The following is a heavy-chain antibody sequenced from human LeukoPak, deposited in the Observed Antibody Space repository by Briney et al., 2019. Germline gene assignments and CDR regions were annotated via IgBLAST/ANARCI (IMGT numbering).Heavy chain of an antibody. CDR3: ARAGYSSSWYAYYYYYYMDV. D-gene: IGHD6-13*01. CDR1: GFTFSSYS. V-gene: IGHV3-48*01. J-gene: IGHJ6*03. Sequence: GGSLRLSCAASGFTFSSYSMNWVRQAPGKGLEWVSFISTGSRTTFYADSVRGRFSISRDNAKNSLYLQMNSLRAEDTAVYYCARAGYSSSWYAYYYYYYMDVWGKGTTVTVSS. CDR2: ISTGSRTT.